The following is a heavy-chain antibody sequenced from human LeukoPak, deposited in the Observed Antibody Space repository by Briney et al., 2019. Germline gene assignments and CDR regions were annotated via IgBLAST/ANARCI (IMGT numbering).Heavy chain of an antibody. Sequence: ASVKVSCKASGYTFTSYYMHWVRQAPGQGLEWMGWISAYNGNTNYAQKLQGRVTMTTDTSTSTAYMELRSLRSDDTAVYYCARVTTRNWFDPWGQGTLVTVSS. CDR1: GYTFTSYY. CDR3: ARVTTRNWFDP. CDR2: ISAYNGNT. J-gene: IGHJ5*02. D-gene: IGHD3-3*01. V-gene: IGHV1-18*04.